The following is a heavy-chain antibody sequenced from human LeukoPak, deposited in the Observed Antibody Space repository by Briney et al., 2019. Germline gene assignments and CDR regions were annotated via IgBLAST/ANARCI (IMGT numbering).Heavy chain of an antibody. CDR3: ATMGNSPSYDFWSGYYRGSTVDAFDI. Sequence: GGSLRLSCAASGFAFSRYWMTWVRQAPGKGLEWVANINQDGSEKYYVDSMKGRFTISRDNAKDSLFLQMSSLRADDTAVYYCATMGNSPSYDFWSGYYRGSTVDAFDIWGQGTMVTVSS. V-gene: IGHV3-7*01. J-gene: IGHJ3*02. CDR1: GFAFSRYW. CDR2: INQDGSEK. D-gene: IGHD3-3*01.